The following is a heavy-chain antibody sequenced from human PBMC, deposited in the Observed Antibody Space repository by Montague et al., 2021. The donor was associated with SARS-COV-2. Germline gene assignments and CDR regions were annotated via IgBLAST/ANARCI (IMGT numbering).Heavy chain of an antibody. CDR3: ARHRRSRYGDFDY. J-gene: IGHJ4*02. D-gene: IGHD1-14*01. CDR2: IDDSGST. V-gene: IGHV4-59*08. Sequence: SETLSLTCTVSGGSISSYYWSWIRQPPGKGLEWSGYIDDSGSTNYKSSLKSRVTISVDTSKNQFSLKLDSVTAADTAVYYCARHRRSRYGDFDYWGQGTLVTVSS. CDR1: GGSISSYY.